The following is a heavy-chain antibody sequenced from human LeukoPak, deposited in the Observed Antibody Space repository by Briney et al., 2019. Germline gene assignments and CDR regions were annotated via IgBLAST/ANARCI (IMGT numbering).Heavy chain of an antibody. Sequence: SETLSLTCAVYGGSFSGYYWSWIRQPPGKGLEWIGEINHSGSTNYNPSLKSRVTISVDTSMNQFSLKLSSVTAADTAVYYCARGYSGSYRVVGNAFDIWGQGTMVTVSS. V-gene: IGHV4-34*01. CDR1: GGSFSGYY. J-gene: IGHJ3*02. CDR3: ARGYSGSYRVVGNAFDI. CDR2: INHSGST. D-gene: IGHD1-26*01.